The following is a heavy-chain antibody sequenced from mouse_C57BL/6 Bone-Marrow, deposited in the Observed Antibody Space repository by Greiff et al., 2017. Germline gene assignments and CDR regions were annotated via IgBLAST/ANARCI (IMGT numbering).Heavy chain of an antibody. J-gene: IGHJ3*01. CDR2: INPNNGGT. V-gene: IGHV1-22*01. CDR3: ARMDDGYPFAY. CDR1: GYTFTDYN. D-gene: IGHD2-3*01. Sequence: EVKVVESGPELVKPGASVKMSCKASGYTFTDYNMHWVKQSHGKSLEWIGYINPNNGGTSYNQKFKGKATLTVNKSSSTAYMELRSLTSEDSAVYYCARMDDGYPFAYWGQGTLVTVSA.